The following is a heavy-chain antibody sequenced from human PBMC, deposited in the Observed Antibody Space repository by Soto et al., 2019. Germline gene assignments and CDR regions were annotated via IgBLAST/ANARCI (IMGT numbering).Heavy chain of an antibody. CDR3: ARGTKYYYQGMDV. CDR1: GDSINKYY. V-gene: IGHV4-59*01. Sequence: SETLSLTCTVSGDSINKYYWTWIRQPPGKGLEWIGYIYDSGSTSYSPSLKSRLTISVDTSKNQFSLKLKSVTAADTAVYYCARGTKYYYQGMDVWGQGTTVTVSS. CDR2: IYDSGST. J-gene: IGHJ6*02.